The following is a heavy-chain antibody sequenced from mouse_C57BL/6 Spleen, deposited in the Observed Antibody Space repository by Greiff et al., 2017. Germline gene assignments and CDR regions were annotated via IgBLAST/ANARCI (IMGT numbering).Heavy chain of an antibody. J-gene: IGHJ3*01. CDR1: GYTFTSYW. D-gene: IGHD2-3*01. V-gene: IGHV1-69*01. CDR2: IDPSDSYT. CDR3: ARSGYDWFAY. Sequence: QVQLQQPGAELVMPGASVKLSCKASGYTFTSYWMHWVKQRPGQGLEWIGEIDPSDSYTNYNQKFKGKSTLTVDKSSSTAYMQLSSLTSEDSAVYYCARSGYDWFAYWGQGTLVTVS.